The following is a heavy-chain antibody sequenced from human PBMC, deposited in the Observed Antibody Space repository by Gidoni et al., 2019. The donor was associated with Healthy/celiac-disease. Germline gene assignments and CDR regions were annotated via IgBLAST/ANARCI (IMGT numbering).Heavy chain of an antibody. J-gene: IGHJ3*02. V-gene: IGHV1-69*04. CDR3: ASDWNPDGTYAFDI. CDR2: IIPILGIA. D-gene: IGHD1-1*01. CDR1: GGTFSSYA. Sequence: QVQLVQSGAAVKKPGSSVKVSCKASGGTFSSYAISWVRQAPGQGLEWMGRIIPILGIANYAQKFQGRVTITADKSTSTAYMELSSLRSEDTAVYYCASDWNPDGTYAFDIWGQGTMVTVSS.